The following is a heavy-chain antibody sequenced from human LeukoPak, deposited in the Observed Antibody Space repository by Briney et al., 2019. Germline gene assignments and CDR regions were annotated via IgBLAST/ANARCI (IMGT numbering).Heavy chain of an antibody. J-gene: IGHJ4*02. CDR2: IYTSGST. CDR1: GGSISSYY. CDR3: AREVDSYGYVFDY. V-gene: IGHV4-4*07. D-gene: IGHD5-18*01. Sequence: PSETLSLTCSVSGGSISSYYWSWIRQPAGKGLEWIGRIYTSGSTNYNPSLKSRVTMSVDTSKNQFSLRLTSVTAADTAVYYCAREVDSYGYVFDYWGQGTLVSVPS.